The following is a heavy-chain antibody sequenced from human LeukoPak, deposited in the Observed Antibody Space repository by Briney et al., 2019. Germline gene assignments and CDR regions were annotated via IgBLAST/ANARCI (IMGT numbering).Heavy chain of an antibody. CDR3: AKVSDFWSGYLDY. CDR1: GFTFSDYY. V-gene: IGHV3-23*01. D-gene: IGHD3-3*01. CDR2: ISGSGGST. J-gene: IGHJ4*02. Sequence: QSGGSLRLSCAASGFTFSDYYMSWIRQAPGKGLEWVSAISGSGGSTYYADSVKGRFTISRDNSKNTLYLQMNSLRAEDTAVYYCAKVSDFWSGYLDYWGQGTLVTVSS.